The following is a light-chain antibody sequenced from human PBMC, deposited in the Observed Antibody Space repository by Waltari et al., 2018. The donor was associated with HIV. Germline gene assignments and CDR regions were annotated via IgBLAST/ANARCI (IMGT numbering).Light chain of an antibody. CDR3: QQYGSSPNT. CDR1: QSVSSSY. V-gene: IGKV3-20*01. Sequence: EIVFTQSPGTLSLSPGERATLSCRASQSVSSSYLAWYQQKPGQATRLLIYGASSRATGIPDRFSGSGSGTDFTLTISRLEPEDFAVYYCQQYGSSPNTFGQGTKLEIK. CDR2: GAS. J-gene: IGKJ2*01.